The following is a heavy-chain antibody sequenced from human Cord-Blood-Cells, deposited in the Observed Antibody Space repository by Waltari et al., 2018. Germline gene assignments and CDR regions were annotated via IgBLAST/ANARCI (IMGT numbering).Heavy chain of an antibody. J-gene: IGHJ5*02. CDR2: INHSGSP. V-gene: IGHV4-34*01. CDR3: ARRRGIVVVVAASNWFDP. D-gene: IGHD2-15*01. Sequence: QVQLQQWGAGLLKPSETLSLTCAVYGGSFSGYYWSWIRQPPGKGLEWIGEINHSGSPNYNPSLKSRVTISVDTSKNQFSLKLSSVTAADTAVYYCARRRGIVVVVAASNWFDPWGQGTLVTVSS. CDR1: GGSFSGYY.